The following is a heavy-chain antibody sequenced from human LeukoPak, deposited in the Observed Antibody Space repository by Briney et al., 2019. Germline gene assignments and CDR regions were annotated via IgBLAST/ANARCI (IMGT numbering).Heavy chain of an antibody. V-gene: IGHV1-2*02. CDR2: INPNSGDT. D-gene: IGHD5-12*01. CDR3: AKNPYEYYFDY. CDR1: GHTFTGYY. J-gene: IGHJ4*02. Sequence: GASVKVSCKASGHTFTGYYMHWVRQAPGQGLEWMGWINPNSGDTNYAQNFQGRVTMTRDTSIRTAYLELSGLRSDDTAVYYCAKNPYEYYFDYWGQGTLVTVSS.